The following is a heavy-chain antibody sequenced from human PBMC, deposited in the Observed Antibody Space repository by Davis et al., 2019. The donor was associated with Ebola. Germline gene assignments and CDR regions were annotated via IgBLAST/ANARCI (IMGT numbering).Heavy chain of an antibody. D-gene: IGHD5-12*01. Sequence: GESLKISCAASGFTFRSYGMHWVRQAPGKGLEWVARISPEGRETFYADSVKGRFTVSRDNSKNSLYMEVNSLRVEDTAVYYCARDGSGYYPGDYWGQGSLVTVSS. V-gene: IGHV3-30*13. CDR3: ARDGSGYYPGDY. CDR2: ISPEGRET. CDR1: GFTFRSYG. J-gene: IGHJ4*02.